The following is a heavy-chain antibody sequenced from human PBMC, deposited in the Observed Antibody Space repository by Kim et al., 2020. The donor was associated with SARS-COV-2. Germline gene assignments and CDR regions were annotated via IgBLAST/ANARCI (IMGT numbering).Heavy chain of an antibody. CDR3: ARRFDVLTGQNFDH. D-gene: IGHD3-9*01. Sequence: AQNFQGRVTMTTDTSTSTAFMELRSLRSDDTAVYYCARRFDVLTGQNFDHWGQGTLVTVSS. J-gene: IGHJ4*02. V-gene: IGHV1-18*01.